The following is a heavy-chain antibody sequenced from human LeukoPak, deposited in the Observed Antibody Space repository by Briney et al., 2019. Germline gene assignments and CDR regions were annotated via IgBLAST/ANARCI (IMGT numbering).Heavy chain of an antibody. J-gene: IGHJ4*01. Sequence: GGSLRLSCPASGFTFSSYAMSWVRQAPGKGLEWVSAISGSGGNTYYADSVKGRFTISRDNSKNTLYLQMNSLRAEDTAVYYCAKLVVVPAAMHYWGQGTLVTVSS. V-gene: IGHV3-23*01. CDR1: GFTFSSYA. CDR3: AKLVVVPAAMHY. D-gene: IGHD2-2*01. CDR2: ISGSGGNT.